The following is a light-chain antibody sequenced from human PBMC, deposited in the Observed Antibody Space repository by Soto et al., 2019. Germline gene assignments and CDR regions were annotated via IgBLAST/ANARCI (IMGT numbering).Light chain of an antibody. CDR1: QNVLNRANNKNY. CDR3: QQYFNTPLT. J-gene: IGKJ4*01. CDR2: WAS. V-gene: IGKV4-1*01. Sequence: DIVMTQSPDSLAVSLGERATINCKSSQNVLNRANNKNYIAWYQQKLGQPPKLLIYWASTRESGVPDRFSGSGSGTDFTLTISSLQAEDVAVYFCQQYFNTPLTFGGGTKVEIK.